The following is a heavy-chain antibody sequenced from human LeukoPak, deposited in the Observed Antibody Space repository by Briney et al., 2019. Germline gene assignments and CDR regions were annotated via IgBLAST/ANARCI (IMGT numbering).Heavy chain of an antibody. Sequence: PGGSLRLSCAASGFTFSSYSMNWVRQAPGKGLEWVSSISSSSSYIYYADSVKGRFTISRDNAKNSLYLQMNSLRAEDTAVYYCARANGELLWFGELLSAYYYYGMDVWGQGTTVTVSS. D-gene: IGHD3-10*01. CDR2: ISSSSSYI. CDR3: ARANGELLWFGELLSAYYYYGMDV. V-gene: IGHV3-21*01. CDR1: GFTFSSYS. J-gene: IGHJ6*02.